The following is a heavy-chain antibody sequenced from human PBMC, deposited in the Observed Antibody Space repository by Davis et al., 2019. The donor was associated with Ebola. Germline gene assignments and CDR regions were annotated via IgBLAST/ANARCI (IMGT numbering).Heavy chain of an antibody. D-gene: IGHD3-3*01. V-gene: IGHV3-23*01. CDR3: AKDQRGFGVIRPPPTADH. CDR2: ISASGGTT. J-gene: IGHJ4*02. Sequence: GESLKISCAASGFSFSNYAMSWVRQAPGKGLEWVSAISASGGTTYYADSVKGRFTVSRDNSKNTLYLQMNSLRADDTALYYCAKDQRGFGVIRPPPTADHWGQGNLVTVSS. CDR1: GFSFSNYA.